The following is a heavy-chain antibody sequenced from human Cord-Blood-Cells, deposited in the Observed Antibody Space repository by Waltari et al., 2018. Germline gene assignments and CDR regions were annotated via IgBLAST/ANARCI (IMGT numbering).Heavy chain of an antibody. D-gene: IGHD6-13*01. CDR1: GYSISSGYY. CDR2: IYHSGST. Sequence: QVQLQESGPGLVKPSETLSLTCAVSGYSISSGYYWGWIRQPPGKGLEWIGSIYHSGSTYYNPSLKSRVTISVDTSKNQFSLKLSSVTAADTAVYYCARAPYSSSWYYFDYWGQGTLVTVSS. CDR3: ARAPYSSSWYYFDY. J-gene: IGHJ4*02. V-gene: IGHV4-38-2*01.